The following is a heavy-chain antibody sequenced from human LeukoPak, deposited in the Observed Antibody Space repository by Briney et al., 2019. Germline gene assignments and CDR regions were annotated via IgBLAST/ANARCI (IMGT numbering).Heavy chain of an antibody. J-gene: IGHJ4*02. V-gene: IGHV1-69*04. CDR1: GGTFSSYA. CDR3: PRGRPGYSGYDCFDY. D-gene: IGHD5-12*01. Sequence: SVKVSCKASGGTFSSYAISWVRQAPGQGLEWMGRIIPILGIANYAQKFQGRVTITADKSTSTAYMELSSLRSEDTAVYYCPRGRPGYSGYDCFDYWGQGTLVTVSS. CDR2: IIPILGIA.